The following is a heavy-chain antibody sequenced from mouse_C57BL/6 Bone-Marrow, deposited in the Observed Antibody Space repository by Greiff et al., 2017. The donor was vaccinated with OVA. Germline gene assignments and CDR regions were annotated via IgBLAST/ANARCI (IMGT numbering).Heavy chain of an antibody. CDR2: IYPGDGDT. J-gene: IGHJ2*01. D-gene: IGHD1-1*01. V-gene: IGHV1-82*01. CDR1: GYAFSSSW. Sequence: VQRVESGPELVKPGASVKISCKASGYAFSSSWMNWVKQRPGKGLEWIGRIYPGDGDTNYNGKFKGKATLTADKSSSTAYMQLSSLTSEDSAVYFCARITTVEDYWGQGTTLTVSS. CDR3: ARITTVEDY.